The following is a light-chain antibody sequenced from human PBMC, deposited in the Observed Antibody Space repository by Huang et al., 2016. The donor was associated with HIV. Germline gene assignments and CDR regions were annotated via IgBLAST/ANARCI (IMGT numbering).Light chain of an antibody. CDR1: QSVSTF. CDR3: QQHSYWPIT. J-gene: IGKJ5*01. CDR2: DAS. V-gene: IGKV3-11*01. Sequence: DIVLTQSPATLSLSPGERATVSCRASQSVSTFLAWYHNKPVQAPRLLIFDASHRASGVPARFSGTGSGTDFTLTISSLEPSDVAVYYCQQHSYWPITFGRGTRLEI.